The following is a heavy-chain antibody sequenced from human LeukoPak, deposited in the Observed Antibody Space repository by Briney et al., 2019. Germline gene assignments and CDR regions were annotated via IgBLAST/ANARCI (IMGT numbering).Heavy chain of an antibody. J-gene: IGHJ4*02. Sequence: ASVKVSCKASGYTLTGYYMHWVRPAPGQGLEWLGWINPNSGGTDYAQKFQGRVTMTRDTSISTAYMELSNLRSDDTAVYYCAKDVRGGDRAIEPIDYWGQGTLVTVSS. V-gene: IGHV1-2*02. CDR2: INPNSGGT. CDR1: GYTLTGYY. CDR3: AKDVRGGDRAIEPIDY. D-gene: IGHD5-18*01.